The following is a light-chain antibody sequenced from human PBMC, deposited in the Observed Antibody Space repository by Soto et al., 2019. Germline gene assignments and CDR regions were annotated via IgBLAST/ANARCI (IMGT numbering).Light chain of an antibody. CDR1: QSIIRW. CDR2: RAS. J-gene: IGKJ1*01. V-gene: IGKV1-5*03. CDR3: QQYANFPMT. Sequence: IQMTQSPHTLYASVGDRITITCRASQSIIRWLAWYQQKPEKAPKLLMYRASTLESGVPSRFSGSGSGTEFTLTISSLQPDDFATYHCQQYANFPMTLGQGTKVDSK.